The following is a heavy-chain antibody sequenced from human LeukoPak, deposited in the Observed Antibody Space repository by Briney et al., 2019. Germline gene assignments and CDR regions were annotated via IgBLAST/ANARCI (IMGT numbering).Heavy chain of an antibody. CDR1: GYSFTSYW. CDR2: IYPGDSDT. V-gene: IGHV5-51*01. CDR3: ARTTAGSQYYYYGMDV. Sequence: GESLKISCKGSGYSFTSYWIGWVRQVPGKGLEWLGIIYPGDSDTRYSPSFQGQVTISADKSISTAYLQWSSLKASDTAMYYCARTTAGSQYYYYGMDVWGQGTTVTVSS. J-gene: IGHJ6*02. D-gene: IGHD6-13*01.